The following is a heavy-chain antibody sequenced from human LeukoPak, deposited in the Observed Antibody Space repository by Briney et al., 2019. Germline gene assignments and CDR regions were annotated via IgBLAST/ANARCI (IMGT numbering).Heavy chain of an antibody. CDR3: AREWSYSSSWYELGWFDP. CDR1: GGSISSYY. D-gene: IGHD6-13*01. V-gene: IGHV4-4*07. J-gene: IGHJ5*02. CDR2: IYTSGGT. Sequence: SETLSLTCTVPGGSISSYYWSWIRQPAGKGLEWIGRIYTSGGTNYNPSLKSRVTMSVDTSKNQFSLKLSSVTAADTAVYYCAREWSYSSSWYELGWFDPWGQGTLVTVSS.